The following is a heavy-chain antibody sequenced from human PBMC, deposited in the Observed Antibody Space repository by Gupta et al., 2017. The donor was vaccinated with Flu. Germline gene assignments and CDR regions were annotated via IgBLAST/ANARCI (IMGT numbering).Heavy chain of an antibody. Sequence: WVRQAPGKGLEWVSAISGRGGSTYYADSVKGRFTISRDNSKNTLYLQMNSLRAEDTAVYYCAALGIVVVQVVWGKGTTVTVSS. CDR2: ISGRGGST. J-gene: IGHJ6*04. D-gene: IGHD2-2*01. CDR3: AALGIVVVQVV. V-gene: IGHV3-23*01.